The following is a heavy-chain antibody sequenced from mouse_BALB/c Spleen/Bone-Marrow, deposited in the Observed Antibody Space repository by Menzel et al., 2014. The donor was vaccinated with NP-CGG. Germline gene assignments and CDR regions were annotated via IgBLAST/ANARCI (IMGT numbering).Heavy chain of an antibody. CDR1: GFNIKDTY. D-gene: IGHD2-3*01. J-gene: IGHJ4*01. CDR2: IDPANGNT. CDR3: ARGLLQYYYAMDY. V-gene: IGHV14-3*02. Sequence: VQLQQSGAELVKPGASVKLSCTASGFNIKDTYMHWVKQRPEQGLEWIGRIDPANGNTKYDPKFQGKATITADTSSNTAYLQLSSLTSEDTAVYYCARGLLQYYYAMDYWGQGTSGTVSS.